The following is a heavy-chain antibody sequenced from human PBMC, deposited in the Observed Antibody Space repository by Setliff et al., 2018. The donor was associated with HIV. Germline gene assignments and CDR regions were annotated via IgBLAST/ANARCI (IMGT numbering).Heavy chain of an antibody. Sequence: TSETLSLTCTVSGGSISSYYWSWIRQPPGKGLEWIGYFYYSGSTNYNPSLKSRVTISVDTSKNQFSLKLSSVTAADTAVYYCARVGGEMATIAGAFDIWGQGTMVTVSS. J-gene: IGHJ3*02. CDR1: GGSISSYY. CDR3: ARVGGEMATIAGAFDI. CDR2: FYYSGST. V-gene: IGHV4-59*01. D-gene: IGHD5-12*01.